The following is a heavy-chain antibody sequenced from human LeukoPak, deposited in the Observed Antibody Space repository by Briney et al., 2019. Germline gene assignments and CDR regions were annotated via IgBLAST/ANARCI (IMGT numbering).Heavy chain of an antibody. CDR2: INHSGST. V-gene: IGHV4-34*01. D-gene: IGHD3-22*01. J-gene: IGHJ4*02. Sequence: SETLSLNCAVYGGSFSGYYWSWIRQPPGKGLEWIGEINHSGSTNYNPSLKSRVTISVDTSKNQFYLKLSPLTAADTAVYYCARRDDSSGYHKIFDYWGPGTLVTVSS. CDR1: GGSFSGYY. CDR3: ARRDDSSGYHKIFDY.